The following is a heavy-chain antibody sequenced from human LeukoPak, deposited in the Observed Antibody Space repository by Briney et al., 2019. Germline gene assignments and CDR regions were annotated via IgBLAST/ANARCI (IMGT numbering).Heavy chain of an antibody. CDR1: GASIGSYY. V-gene: IGHV4-59*08. D-gene: IGHD5-12*01. CDR2: ISPNGYT. Sequence: SETLSLTCTVSGASIGSYYWSWIRQPPGKGLEWIGYISPNGYTLYTPSLRCRVTISRDTSENQFSLILSSVSAADTAIYYCTRHDIVAVIGHGMAVWGQGTTVTVSS. CDR3: TRHDIVAVIGHGMAV. J-gene: IGHJ6*02.